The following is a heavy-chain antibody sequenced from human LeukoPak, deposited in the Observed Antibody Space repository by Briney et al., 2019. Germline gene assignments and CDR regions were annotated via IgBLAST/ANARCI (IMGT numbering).Heavy chain of an antibody. V-gene: IGHV1-8*01. CDR3: ARATLLEWLPPLYYGMDV. Sequence: ASVKVSCKASGYTFTSYDINWVRQATGQGLEWMGWMNPNSGNTGYAQKFQGRVTMTRNTPISTAYMELSSLRAEDTAVYYCARATLLEWLPPLYYGMDVWGQGTTVTVSS. D-gene: IGHD3-3*01. J-gene: IGHJ6*02. CDR2: MNPNSGNT. CDR1: GYTFTSYD.